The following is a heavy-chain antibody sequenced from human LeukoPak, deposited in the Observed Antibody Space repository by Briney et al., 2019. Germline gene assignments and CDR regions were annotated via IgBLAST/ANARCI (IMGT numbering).Heavy chain of an antibody. CDR3: ARANRYCSGGSCYSLY. V-gene: IGHV3-11*01. Sequence: AGGSLRLSCAASGFTFSDYYMSWIRQAPGKGLEWVSYISSSGSTIYYADSVKGRFTISRDNAKNSLYLQMNSLRAEDTAVYYCARANRYCSGGSCYSLYWGQGTLVTVSS. D-gene: IGHD2-15*01. CDR1: GFTFSDYY. J-gene: IGHJ4*02. CDR2: ISSSGSTI.